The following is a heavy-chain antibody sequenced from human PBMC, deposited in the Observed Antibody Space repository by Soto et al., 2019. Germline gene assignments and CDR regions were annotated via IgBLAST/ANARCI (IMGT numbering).Heavy chain of an antibody. D-gene: IGHD2-8*02. J-gene: IGHJ4*02. CDR2: ITYDGSKT. CDR3: AKDSYYYTGRGLCVFDS. V-gene: IGHV3-30*18. Sequence: QVQLVESGGGVVQPGGSLRLSCAASGLTFNSYGIHWVRQAPGKGLEWVAGITYDGSKTNYADSVKGRFTISRDNSKDTVYLQMIRQRAEDTAVYYCAKDSYYYTGRGLCVFDSWGQGTLVTVSS. CDR1: GLTFNSYG.